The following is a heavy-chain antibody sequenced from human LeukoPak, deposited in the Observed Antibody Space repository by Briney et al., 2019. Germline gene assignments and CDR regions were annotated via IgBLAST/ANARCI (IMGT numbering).Heavy chain of an antibody. CDR1: GGSISSSSYY. CDR2: IYYSGST. V-gene: IGHV4-39*01. J-gene: IGHJ4*02. D-gene: IGHD1-26*01. CDR3: ARQDKWELANFDY. Sequence: SETLSLTCTVSGGSISSSSYYWGWIRQPPGKGLEWIGSIYYSGSTYYNPSLKSRVTISVDTSKNQFSLKLSSVTAADTAVYSCARQDKWELANFDYWGQGTLVTVSS.